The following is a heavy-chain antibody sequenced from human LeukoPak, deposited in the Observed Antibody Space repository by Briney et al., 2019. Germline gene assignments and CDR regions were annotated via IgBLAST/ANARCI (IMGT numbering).Heavy chain of an antibody. D-gene: IGHD4-17*01. Sequence: SSQTLSLTCTVSGGSISSGGYYWSWVRQPPGEGLEWIGYIHHSGSTYYNPSLKSRVTISVDRSKNQFSLKLSSVTAADTAVYYCARDLGPDYGDHFDWWGQGTLVTVSS. CDR1: GGSISSGGYY. CDR2: IHHSGST. V-gene: IGHV4-30-2*01. CDR3: ARDLGPDYGDHFDW. J-gene: IGHJ4*02.